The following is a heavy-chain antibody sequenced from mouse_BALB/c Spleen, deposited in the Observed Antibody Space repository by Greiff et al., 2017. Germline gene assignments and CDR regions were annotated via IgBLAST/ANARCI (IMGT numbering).Heavy chain of an antibody. CDR3: ARSLYGYDGFAY. Sequence: VQLQQSGAELVRSGASVKLSCTASGFNIKDYYMHWVKQRPEQGLEWIGWIDPANGNTKYDPKFQGKATITADTSSNTAYLQLSSLTSEDTAVYYCARSLYGYDGFAYWGQGTLVTVSA. V-gene: IGHV14-3*02. CDR1: GFNIKDYY. CDR2: IDPANGNT. J-gene: IGHJ3*01. D-gene: IGHD2-2*01.